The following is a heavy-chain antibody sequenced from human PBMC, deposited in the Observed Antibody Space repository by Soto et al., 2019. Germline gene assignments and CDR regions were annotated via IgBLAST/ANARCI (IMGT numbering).Heavy chain of an antibody. J-gene: IGHJ4*02. Sequence: QLQLQESGPGLVRPSETLSLTCTVSGGSISSSSYYWGWIRQPPGKGLEWIGSIYYSGSTYYNPSLKSRVTVSVETSMNQCSLKLTSVTAAGTAGYYCARQGYGADFWGQGTLITVSP. V-gene: IGHV4-39*01. CDR3: ARQGYGADF. CDR1: GGSISSSSYY. CDR2: IYYSGST. D-gene: IGHD5-18*01.